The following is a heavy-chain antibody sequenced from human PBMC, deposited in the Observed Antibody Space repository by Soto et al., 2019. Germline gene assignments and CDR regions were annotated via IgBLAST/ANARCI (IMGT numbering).Heavy chain of an antibody. CDR2: IYSGGNT. Sequence: GGSLRLSCAASGFTVSSEYMSWVRQAPGKGLEWVSVIYSGGNTYYADSVKGRFTISRDTSKNTLHLQMNSLRAEDTAVYYRARASGSRLFDYWDQGALVTVSS. V-gene: IGHV3-53*01. D-gene: IGHD1-26*01. J-gene: IGHJ4*02. CDR3: ARASGSRLFDY. CDR1: GFTVSSEY.